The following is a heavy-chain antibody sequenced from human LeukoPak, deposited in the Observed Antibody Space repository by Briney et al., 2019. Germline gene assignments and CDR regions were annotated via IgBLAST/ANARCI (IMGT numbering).Heavy chain of an antibody. CDR3: AKEGCSGACSEDYFDN. CDR2: ISSDGGAK. D-gene: IGHD2-21*02. J-gene: IGHJ4*02. CDR1: GFTFTSYS. Sequence: GRSLRLSCAASGFTFTSYSIHWVRQTPGKGLEWMTVISSDGGAKFYADSVKGRFTISRVNSKNTVYLQMNSLRAEVSAVYYCAKEGCSGACSEDYFDNWGQGTLVTVAS. V-gene: IGHV3-30*18.